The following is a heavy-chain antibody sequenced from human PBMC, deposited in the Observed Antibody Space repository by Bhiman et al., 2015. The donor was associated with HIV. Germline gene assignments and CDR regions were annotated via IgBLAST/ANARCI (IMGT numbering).Heavy chain of an antibody. Sequence: EVQLVESGGGLVQPGGSLRLSCAASGFTFSNYWMSWVRQAPGEGAGVVANIKQDGSEKYYVDSVKGRFTISRDNAKNSLYLQMNSLRAEDTAVYYCARDRRGSGSGWYCDYWGQGTLVTVSS. J-gene: IGHJ4*02. CDR3: ARDRRGSGSGWYCDY. CDR1: GFTFSNYW. CDR2: IKQDGSEK. D-gene: IGHD6-19*01. V-gene: IGHV3-7*01.